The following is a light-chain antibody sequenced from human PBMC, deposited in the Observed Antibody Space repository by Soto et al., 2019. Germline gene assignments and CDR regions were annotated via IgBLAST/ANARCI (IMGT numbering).Light chain of an antibody. Sequence: DIVMTQSPDSLAVSLGERATMNCKCSRSVLYTSNNKNHLAWYQQKPGPPHQLIIYWASTRESGVPERFSGSVSGTDFTLTISSLEAEDVAFYWCQQYLDFPFTVGGGTQVEI. J-gene: IGKJ4*01. CDR2: WAS. CDR1: RSVLYTSNNKNH. CDR3: QQYLDFPFT. V-gene: IGKV4-1*01.